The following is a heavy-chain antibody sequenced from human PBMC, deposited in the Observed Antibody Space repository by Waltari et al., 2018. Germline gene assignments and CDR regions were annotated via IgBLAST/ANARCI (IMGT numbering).Heavy chain of an antibody. CDR2: IFYRGNT. J-gene: IGHJ4*02. D-gene: IGHD2-2*01. V-gene: IGHV4-39*01. Sequence: QLQLQESGQGLVKPWETLSLTCTVSGDSINSDSYYWGWIRQPPGKGLEWIASIFYRGNTHYNPSLKSRVSISVDTSKNQLSLKFTSVTAADTAVYYCARLYSGTRPPYFWGQGILVTVSS. CDR1: GDSINSDSYY. CDR3: ARLYSGTRPPYF.